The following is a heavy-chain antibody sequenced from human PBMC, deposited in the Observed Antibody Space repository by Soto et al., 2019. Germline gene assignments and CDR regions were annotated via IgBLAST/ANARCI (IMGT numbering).Heavy chain of an antibody. CDR1: GFSFVDYA. D-gene: IGHD3-3*01. CDR3: VKDEGVCNTISCKDAFDY. V-gene: IGHV3-9*01. Sequence: DVQLAESGGGLVQPGRSLRLSCEASGFSFVDYAMHWVRQVPGQGLEWVSGISWDGGYTGYADSVKGRFTISRDNAKKALDLQMNRLRVEDTALYYCVKDEGVCNTISCKDAFDYWGQGTKVTVS. CDR2: ISWDGGYT. J-gene: IGHJ3*01.